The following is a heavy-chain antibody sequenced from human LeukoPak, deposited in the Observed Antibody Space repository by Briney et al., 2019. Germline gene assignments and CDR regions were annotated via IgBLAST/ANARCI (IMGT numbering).Heavy chain of an antibody. CDR1: GFTFDDYA. Sequence: GGSLRLSCAASGFTFDDYAMHWVRQAPGKGLEWVSGISWNSGSIGYADSVKGRFTISRDNAKNSLYLQMNSLRAEDTALYYCARHFLPQYNNDVWRKGPSYPRDLDSWGQGTLVTVSS. V-gene: IGHV3-9*01. CDR3: ARHFLPQYNNDVWRKGPSYPRDLDS. CDR2: ISWNSGSI. D-gene: IGHD1-1*01. J-gene: IGHJ4*02.